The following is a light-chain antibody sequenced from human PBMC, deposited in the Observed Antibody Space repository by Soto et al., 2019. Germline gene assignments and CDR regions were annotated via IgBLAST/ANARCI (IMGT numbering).Light chain of an antibody. CDR2: AAS. V-gene: IGKV3-20*01. Sequence: IVLTQSPGTLSLATGERATLSCRASQSVGSNFLAWYQQKRGQAPRILIYAASNRASGIPDRFSGSGSGSDFTLTISRLELEDFAVYYCQQYGSPPWAFGQGTRVEI. J-gene: IGKJ1*01. CDR3: QQYGSPPWA. CDR1: QSVGSNF.